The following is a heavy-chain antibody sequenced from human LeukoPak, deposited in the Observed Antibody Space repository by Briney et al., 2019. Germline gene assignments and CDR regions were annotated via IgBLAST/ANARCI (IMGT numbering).Heavy chain of an antibody. CDR1: GYTFTSYD. V-gene: IGHV1-8*01. CDR3: ARSRITMVRGVIITRFGVDP. Sequence: ASVKVSCKSSGYTFTSYDINWVRQATGQGLEWMGWMNPNCGNTGYAQKFQGRVTMTRNTSISTAYMELSSLRSEDTAVYYCARSRITMVRGVIITRFGVDPWGQGTLVTVSS. D-gene: IGHD3-10*01. CDR2: MNPNCGNT. J-gene: IGHJ5*02.